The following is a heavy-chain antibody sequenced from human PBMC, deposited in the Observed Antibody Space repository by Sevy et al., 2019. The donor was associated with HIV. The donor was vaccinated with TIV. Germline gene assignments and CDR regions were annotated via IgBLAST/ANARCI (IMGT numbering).Heavy chain of an antibody. J-gene: IGHJ4*02. V-gene: IGHV1-8*01. CDR2: MNPNSGNT. Sequence: ASVKVSCKASGYTFTSYDINWVRQATGQGLEWMGWMNPNSGNTGYAQKFQGRVTMTRNTSISTAYMELSSQRSEDTAVYYCARGFGAVGLRLGELSLPDYWGQGTLVTVSS. CDR1: GYTFTSYD. D-gene: IGHD3-16*02. CDR3: ARGFGAVGLRLGELSLPDY.